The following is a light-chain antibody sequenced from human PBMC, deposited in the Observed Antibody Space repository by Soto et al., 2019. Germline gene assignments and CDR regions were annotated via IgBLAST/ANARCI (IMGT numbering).Light chain of an antibody. V-gene: IGKV3-20*01. Sequence: EIVLTQSPGTLSLSPGERATLSCRASQSVSSNYLAWYQRKPAQAPRLLIYGASSRATGIPDRFSGSGSGTDFTLTISRLEPEDFAVYYCQQYDSSPWTFGQGTKVEIK. CDR1: QSVSSNY. J-gene: IGKJ1*01. CDR2: GAS. CDR3: QQYDSSPWT.